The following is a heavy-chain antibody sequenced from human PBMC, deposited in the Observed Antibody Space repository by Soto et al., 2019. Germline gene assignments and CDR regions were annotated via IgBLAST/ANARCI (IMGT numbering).Heavy chain of an antibody. CDR3: AENRSPGGSGPDFFDY. J-gene: IGHJ4*01. D-gene: IGHD6-19*01. Sequence: EVQLLESGGGLVQPGGSLRLSCAASGFTFSTYVMSWVRQAPGKGLEWVSAIRRSGDYTYYVDSVKGLFSISRDNSKNTLFLQMNSMGGEDRAVCYCAENRSPGGSGPDFFDYWGQGTLVTDSS. V-gene: IGHV3-23*01. CDR1: GFTFSTYV. CDR2: IRRSGDYT.